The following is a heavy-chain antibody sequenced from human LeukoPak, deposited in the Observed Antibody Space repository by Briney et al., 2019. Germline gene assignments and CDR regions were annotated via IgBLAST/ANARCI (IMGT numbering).Heavy chain of an antibody. D-gene: IGHD3-9*01. Sequence: GGSLRLSCAASGFTFSSYSMNWVRQAPGKGLEWVSSISSSSYIYYADSVKGRFTISRDNAKNSLYLQMNSLRAEDTAVYYCARAPPYYDILTGSTPHYYYYMDVWGKGTTVTISS. CDR1: GFTFSSYS. CDR3: ARAPPYYDILTGSTPHYYYYMDV. J-gene: IGHJ6*03. CDR2: ISSSSYI. V-gene: IGHV3-21*01.